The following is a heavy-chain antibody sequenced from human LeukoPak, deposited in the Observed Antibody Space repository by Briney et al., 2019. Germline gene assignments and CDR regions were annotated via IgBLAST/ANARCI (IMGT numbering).Heavy chain of an antibody. CDR1: GYTFTGYY. CDR3: ARDRGYYYYYAMDV. Sequence: ASVKVSCKASGYTFTGYYMHWVRQAPGQGLEWMGWINPNSGGTSYAQKFQGRVTMTRDTSISTAYMELSRLKSDDTAVYYCARDRGYYYYYAMDVWGQGTTVTVSS. J-gene: IGHJ6*02. V-gene: IGHV1-2*02. D-gene: IGHD3-10*01. CDR2: INPNSGGT.